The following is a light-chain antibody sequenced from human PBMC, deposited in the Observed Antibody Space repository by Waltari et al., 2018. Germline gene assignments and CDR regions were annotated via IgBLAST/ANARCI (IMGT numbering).Light chain of an antibody. CDR2: GKE. CDR1: SLRTSY. V-gene: IGLV3-19*01. J-gene: IGLJ3*02. Sequence: SSELTQGPDVSVALGQTVTIPCQGDSLRTSYASWYQVKQGQAPVLVLFGKEKRPSGIPDRISGYSSGTTSSLTITGAQAEDEADYYCHARKGSDNQVVFGGGTKLTVL. CDR3: HARKGSDNQVV.